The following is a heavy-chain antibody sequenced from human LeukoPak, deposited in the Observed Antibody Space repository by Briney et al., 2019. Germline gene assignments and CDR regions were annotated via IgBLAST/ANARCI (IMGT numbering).Heavy chain of an antibody. J-gene: IGHJ4*02. CDR3: ARGGGLSGDYFDY. V-gene: IGHV3-9*01. Sequence: GGSLRLSCAASGFTFDDYAMHWVRQAPGKGLEWVSGISWNSGSIGYADSVKGRFTISRDNAKNSLYLQMNSLRAGDTAVYYCARGGGLSGDYFDYWGQGTLVTVSS. CDR2: ISWNSGSI. D-gene: IGHD1-1*01. CDR1: GFTFDDYA.